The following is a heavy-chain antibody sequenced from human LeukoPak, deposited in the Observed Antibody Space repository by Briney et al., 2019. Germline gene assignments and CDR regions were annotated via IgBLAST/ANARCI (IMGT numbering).Heavy chain of an antibody. D-gene: IGHD4-17*01. Sequence: GGSLRLSCAASGFTVSSNYMSWVRQAPGKGLEWVAVISDDGGNTYYAGSVKGRFTISRDNSKNMLYLQMNSLRAEDTAVYYCAGDYPDYWGQGTLVTVSS. CDR2: ISDDGGNT. V-gene: IGHV3-30*03. J-gene: IGHJ4*02. CDR3: AGDYPDY. CDR1: GFTVSSNY.